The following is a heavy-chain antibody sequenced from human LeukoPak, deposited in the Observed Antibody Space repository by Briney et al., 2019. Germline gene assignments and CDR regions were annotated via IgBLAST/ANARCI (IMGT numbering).Heavy chain of an antibody. CDR2: ISYDGSKK. J-gene: IGHJ6*02. Sequence: GGSLRLSCAASGFTFSSYAMNWVRQAPGKGLEWVAAISYDGSKKYYADSVKGRFTISRDNFKNTLYVQMNSLRAEDTAVYYCARSRPYCSGDSCYSDGMDVWGQGTTVTVSS. V-gene: IGHV3-30-3*01. CDR3: ARSRPYCSGDSCYSDGMDV. CDR1: GFTFSSYA. D-gene: IGHD2-15*01.